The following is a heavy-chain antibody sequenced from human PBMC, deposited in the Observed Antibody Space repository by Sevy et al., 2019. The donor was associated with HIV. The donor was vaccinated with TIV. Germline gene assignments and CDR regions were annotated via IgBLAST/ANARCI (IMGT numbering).Heavy chain of an antibody. D-gene: IGHD6-13*01. J-gene: IGHJ6*02. CDR1: NLTFEDYA. CDR2: ISWNGADI. CDR3: AKGQQLITQSGSYFYYGMNF. Sequence: GGSLRLSCAASNLTFEDYAMHWVRRAPGKGLEWVSGISWNGADIGFAASVKGRFTISRDNAKSSVYLQINSLTPEDTGVYYCAKGQQLITQSGSYFYYGMNFWGQGTTVTVSS. V-gene: IGHV3-9*01.